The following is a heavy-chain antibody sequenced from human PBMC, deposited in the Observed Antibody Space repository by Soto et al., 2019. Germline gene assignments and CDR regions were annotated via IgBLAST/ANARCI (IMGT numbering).Heavy chain of an antibody. CDR3: ARVLNYGDYYYYGMDV. Sequence: PSETLSLTCTVSGGSISSSGYYWGWIRQPPGKGLEWIGSIYYSGSTYYNPSLKSRVTISVDTSKNQFSLKLSSVTAADTAVYYCARVLNYGDYYYYGMDVWGQGTTVTVSS. V-gene: IGHV4-39*01. J-gene: IGHJ6*02. CDR2: IYYSGST. D-gene: IGHD4-17*01. CDR1: GGSISSSGYY.